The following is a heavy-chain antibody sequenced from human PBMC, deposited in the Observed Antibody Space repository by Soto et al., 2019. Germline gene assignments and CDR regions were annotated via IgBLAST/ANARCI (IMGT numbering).Heavy chain of an antibody. CDR2: IDPVDSYA. V-gene: IGHV5-10-1*01. Sequence: PXEALKISCIGSGWSFTNYLISWVRQMPGKGLEWMGNIDPVDSYANYSPSFQGHVTLSVDTSISTAYLQWSSLKASDTAMYFCARIESIARNWLDPWRRGTLVTVSS. CDR3: ARIESIARNWLDP. J-gene: IGHJ5*02. D-gene: IGHD6-13*01. CDR1: GWSFTNYL.